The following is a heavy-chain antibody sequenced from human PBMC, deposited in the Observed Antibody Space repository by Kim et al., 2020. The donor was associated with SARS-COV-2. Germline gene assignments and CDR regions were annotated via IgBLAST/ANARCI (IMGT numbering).Heavy chain of an antibody. Sequence: SETLSLTCTVSGGSISSSSYYWGWIRQPPGKGLEWIGSIYYSGSTYYNPSLKSRVTISVDTSKNQFSLKLSSVTAADTAVYYCARHESEYYYGSGTPAGAFDIWGQGTMVTVSS. CDR3: ARHESEYYYGSGTPAGAFDI. J-gene: IGHJ3*02. CDR2: IYYSGST. CDR1: GGSISSSSYY. V-gene: IGHV4-39*01. D-gene: IGHD3-10*01.